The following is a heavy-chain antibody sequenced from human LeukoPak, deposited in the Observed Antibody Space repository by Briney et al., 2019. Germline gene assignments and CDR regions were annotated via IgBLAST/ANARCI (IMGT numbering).Heavy chain of an antibody. Sequence: GGSLRLSCAASGFTVSSNYMSWVRQAPGKGLEWLSVIYSDGSTYYTDSVKGRLTISRDNSKNTLYLQMNSLRGEDTAVYYCARDLVNWFDPWGQGTLVTVSS. CDR2: IYSDGST. D-gene: IGHD6-6*01. V-gene: IGHV3-53*01. CDR3: ARDLVNWFDP. CDR1: GFTVSSNY. J-gene: IGHJ5*02.